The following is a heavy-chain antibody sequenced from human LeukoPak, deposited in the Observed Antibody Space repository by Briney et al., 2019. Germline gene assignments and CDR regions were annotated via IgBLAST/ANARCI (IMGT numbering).Heavy chain of an antibody. CDR1: GYTFTSYD. CDR2: MNPNSGNT. D-gene: IGHD3-3*01. J-gene: IGHJ6*02. V-gene: IGHV1-8*01. Sequence: EASVKVSCKASGYTFTSYDINWVRQATGQGLEWMGWMNPNSGNTGYAQKFQGRVTMTRNTSISTAYMELSSLRSEDTAVYYCARGIYYDFPLVVYYYYGMDVWGQGTTVTVSS. CDR3: ARGIYYDFPLVVYYYYGMDV.